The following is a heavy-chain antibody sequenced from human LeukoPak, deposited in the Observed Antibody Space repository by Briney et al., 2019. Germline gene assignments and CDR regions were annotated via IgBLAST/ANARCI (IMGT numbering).Heavy chain of an antibody. J-gene: IGHJ3*02. CDR1: GFTFSGHW. Sequence: GGSLRLSCAASGFTFSGHWMHWVRQAPGKGLEWVANIDQNGSKKYYVDSVKGRFTISRDNSKNTLFLQINSLRPEDTAVYYCARVDDLDAFDIWGQGTLVTVSS. V-gene: IGHV3-7*01. CDR3: ARVDDLDAFDI. CDR2: IDQNGSKK. D-gene: IGHD2-2*03.